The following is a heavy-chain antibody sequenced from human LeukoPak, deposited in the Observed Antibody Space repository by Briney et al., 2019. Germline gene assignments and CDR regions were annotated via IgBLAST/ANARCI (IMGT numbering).Heavy chain of an antibody. CDR3: ARDLIGGRSESLSGY. CDR2: IYHSGST. Sequence: SETLSLTCTVSGYSISSGYYWGWIRQPPGKGLEWIGSIYHSGSTYYNPSLKSRVTISVDTSKNQFSLKLSSVTAADTAVYYSARDLIGGRSESLSGYWGQGTLVTVSS. J-gene: IGHJ4*02. V-gene: IGHV4-38-2*02. CDR1: GYSISSGYY.